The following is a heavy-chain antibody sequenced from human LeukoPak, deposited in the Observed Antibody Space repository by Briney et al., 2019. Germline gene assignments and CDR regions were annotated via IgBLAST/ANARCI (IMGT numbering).Heavy chain of an antibody. D-gene: IGHD2-15*01. CDR1: SGSFSGYY. CDR2: IYYTGNT. Sequence: SETLSLTCSVYSGSFSGYYWSWIRQPPGKGLEWIGTIYYTGNTYYNPSLKSRVTISVDTSKNQFSLKLSSVTPTDTAVYYCARDSHGYCSGGSCYSGGWFDPWGQGTLVTVSS. V-gene: IGHV4-34*01. J-gene: IGHJ5*02. CDR3: ARDSHGYCSGGSCYSGGWFDP.